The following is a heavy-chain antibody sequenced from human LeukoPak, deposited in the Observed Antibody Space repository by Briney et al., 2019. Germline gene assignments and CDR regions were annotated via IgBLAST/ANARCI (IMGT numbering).Heavy chain of an antibody. D-gene: IGHD3-3*01. CDR2: INSDGSGT. V-gene: IGHV3-74*01. Sequence: GSLRLSCAASGFTFSSSWMHWVRQAPGKGLVWVSRINSDGSGTTYADSVKGRFTISRDNAKNSLYLQMNSLRAEDTAVYYCARDRGDYDFWSGYYTFYFDYWGQGTLVTVSS. CDR1: GFTFSSSW. J-gene: IGHJ4*02. CDR3: ARDRGDYDFWSGYYTFYFDY.